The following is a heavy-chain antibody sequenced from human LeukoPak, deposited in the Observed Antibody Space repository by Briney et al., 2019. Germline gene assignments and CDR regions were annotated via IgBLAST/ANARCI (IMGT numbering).Heavy chain of an antibody. J-gene: IGHJ4*02. CDR2: IRNKANSYTT. CDR3: TRDEARLSVTSPGDY. D-gene: IGHD4-17*01. V-gene: IGHV3-72*01. CDR1: GFTFSDSY. Sequence: GGSLRLSCVASGFTFSDSYMEWVRQAPGKGLEWVGRIRNKANSYTTEYAASVKGRFTISRDDSKSIAYLQMNSLKTEDTAVYYCTRDEARLSVTSPGDYWGQGTLVTVSS.